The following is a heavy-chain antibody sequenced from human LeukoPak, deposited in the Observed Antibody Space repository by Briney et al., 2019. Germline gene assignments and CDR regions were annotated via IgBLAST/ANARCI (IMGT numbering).Heavy chain of an antibody. D-gene: IGHD5-18*01. CDR2: ISSSSSSI. Sequence: GGSLRLSCAASGFTFSSYTMNWVRQAPGRGLEWVSSISSSSSSIYYADSVKGRFTISRDNAKNSLYLQMNSLRVEDTAVYYCARVSGYSYGLANWGQGTLVTVSS. V-gene: IGHV3-21*01. J-gene: IGHJ4*02. CDR1: GFTFSSYT. CDR3: ARVSGYSYGLAN.